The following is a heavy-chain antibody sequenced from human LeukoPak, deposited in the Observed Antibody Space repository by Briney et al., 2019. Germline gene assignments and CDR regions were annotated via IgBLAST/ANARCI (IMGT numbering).Heavy chain of an antibody. D-gene: IGHD3-9*01. V-gene: IGHV1-8*01. CDR3: ARGDILTGYPQGYYYYYMDV. CDR1: GYTFTSYD. J-gene: IGHJ6*03. Sequence: ASVKVSCKASGYTFTSYDINWVRQATGQGLEWMGWMNPNSGNTGYAQKFQGRVTMTRNTSISTAYMELSSLRSEDTAVYYCARGDILTGYPQGYYYYYMDVWGKGTTVTISS. CDR2: MNPNSGNT.